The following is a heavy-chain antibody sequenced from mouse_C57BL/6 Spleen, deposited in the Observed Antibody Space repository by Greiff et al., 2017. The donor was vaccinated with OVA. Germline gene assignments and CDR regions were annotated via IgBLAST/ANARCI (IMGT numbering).Heavy chain of an antibody. D-gene: IGHD1-1*01. CDR1: GYTFPSYT. CDR3: ARFGGSSYGYVEG. Sequence: VQLQQSGAELARPGASVKMSCKASGYTFPSYTMHWVKQRPGQGLEWIGYINPSSGYTKYNQKFKDKATLTAAKSSSTAYMQLRSLTSEVSAVYYCARFGGSSYGYVEGWGTGTTVTVSS. CDR2: INPSSGYT. V-gene: IGHV1-4*01. J-gene: IGHJ1*03.